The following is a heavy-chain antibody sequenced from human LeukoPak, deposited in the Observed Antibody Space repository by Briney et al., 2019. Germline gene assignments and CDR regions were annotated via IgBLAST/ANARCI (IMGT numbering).Heavy chain of an antibody. CDR2: IKQDGSDK. V-gene: IGHV3-7*01. CDR3: ARGPKRSYYDRGAFDI. D-gene: IGHD3-10*02. Sequence: GGSLRLSCAASGFTFSSYWMSWVRQAPGKGLEWVANIKQDGSDKYYVDSVKGRFTISRDNAKNSLYLQMNSLRAEDTAVYYCARGPKRSYYDRGAFDIWGQGTMVTVSS. J-gene: IGHJ3*02. CDR1: GFTFSSYW.